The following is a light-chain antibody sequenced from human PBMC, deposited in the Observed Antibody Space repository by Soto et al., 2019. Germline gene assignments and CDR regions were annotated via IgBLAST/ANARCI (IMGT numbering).Light chain of an antibody. CDR1: SSDVVSFNL. Sequence: QSVLTQPASVSGSPGQSITFSCTGTSSDVVSFNLVSWYQQHPGKAPKLIIYEVDKWPSGVSNRFSGSKSGNTASLTISGLQAEDGAHYYCCSYAGSRWVFGGGTKLTVL. CDR2: EVD. J-gene: IGLJ3*02. V-gene: IGLV2-23*02. CDR3: CSYAGSRWV.